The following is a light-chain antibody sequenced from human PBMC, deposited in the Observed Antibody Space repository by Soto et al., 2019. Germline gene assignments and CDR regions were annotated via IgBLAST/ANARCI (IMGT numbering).Light chain of an antibody. CDR1: QTLLHRAGKTY. V-gene: IGKV2D-29*01. CDR3: MQTIQLPYT. Sequence: DIVMTQNPLSLSVTPGQPASISCKSNQTLLHRAGKTYLYWFLQKAGQPQHLLMYEVSNRFSGVPERFSGSGSGTDFTLKISRVEAEDVGVYYCMQTIQLPYTFGQGTNQEIK. CDR2: EVS. J-gene: IGKJ2*01.